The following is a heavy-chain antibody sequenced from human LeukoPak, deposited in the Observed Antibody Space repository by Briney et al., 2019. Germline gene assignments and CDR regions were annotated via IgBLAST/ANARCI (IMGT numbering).Heavy chain of an antibody. V-gene: IGHV1-18*01. Sequence: ASVKVSCKASGYTFTSYGISWVRQAPGQGLEWMGWISAYNGNTNYAQKLQGRVTMTTDTSTSTAYMELRSLRSDDTAVYYCARDQRPNVYYYDSSGYYNYWGQGTLVTVSS. D-gene: IGHD3-22*01. J-gene: IGHJ4*02. CDR2: ISAYNGNT. CDR3: ARDQRPNVYYYDSSGYYNY. CDR1: GYTFTSYG.